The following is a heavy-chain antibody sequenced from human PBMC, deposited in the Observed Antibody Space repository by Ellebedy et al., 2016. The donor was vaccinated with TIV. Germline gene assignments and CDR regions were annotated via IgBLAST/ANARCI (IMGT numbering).Heavy chain of an antibody. CDR2: IDPSDSYT. V-gene: IGHV5-10-1*01. J-gene: IGHJ3*02. Sequence: GESLKISCKGSGYSFTSYWISWVRQMPGKGLEWMWRIDPSDSYTNYSTSFQGHVTISADKSISTAYLQWRSLKASDTAMYYCARLSTTGKTVTFDIWGQGRMVTVSS. D-gene: IGHD1-1*01. CDR1: GYSFTSYW. CDR3: ARLSTTGKTVTFDI.